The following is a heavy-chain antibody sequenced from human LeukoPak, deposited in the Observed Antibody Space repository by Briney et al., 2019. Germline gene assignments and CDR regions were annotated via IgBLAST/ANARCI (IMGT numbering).Heavy chain of an antibody. CDR1: GYAFIDYA. V-gene: IGHV7-4-1*02. CDR3: ARDPGDDLVVPGDP. CDR2: INTNTGNP. J-gene: IGHJ5*02. Sequence: GASVKVSCKASGYAFIDYAINWVRPAPGQGLEWMGWINTNTGNPTYAQGLTGRFVFSLDTSVSTTYLQISSLRAEDTAVYFCARDPGDDLVVPGDPWGQGTLVTVSS. D-gene: IGHD2-2*01.